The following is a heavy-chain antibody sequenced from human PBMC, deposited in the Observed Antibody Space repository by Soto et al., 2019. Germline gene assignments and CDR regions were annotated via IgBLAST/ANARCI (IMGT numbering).Heavy chain of an antibody. J-gene: IGHJ6*02. Sequence: GASVKVSCKASGYTFTSYAMHWVRQAPGQRREWMGWINAGNGNTKYSQKFQGRVTITRDTSASTAYMELSSLRSEDTAVYYCARDQGFLDWLLSPTLFYGIDVWGQGSRVTVSS. CDR1: GYTFTSYA. CDR2: INAGNGNT. CDR3: ARDQGFLDWLLSPTLFYGIDV. V-gene: IGHV1-3*01. D-gene: IGHD3-3*01.